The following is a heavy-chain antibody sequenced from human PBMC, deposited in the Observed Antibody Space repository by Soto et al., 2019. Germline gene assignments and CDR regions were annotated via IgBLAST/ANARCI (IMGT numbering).Heavy chain of an antibody. CDR3: ARDQAVAGPLDY. V-gene: IGHV1-69*13. D-gene: IGHD6-19*01. J-gene: IGHJ4*02. CDR2: IIPIFGTA. Sequence: SVKVSCKASGGTFSSYAISWVRQAPGQGLGWMGGIIPIFGTANYAQKFQGRVTITADESTSTAYMELSSLRSEDTAVYYCARDQAVAGPLDYWGQGTLVTVSS. CDR1: GGTFSSYA.